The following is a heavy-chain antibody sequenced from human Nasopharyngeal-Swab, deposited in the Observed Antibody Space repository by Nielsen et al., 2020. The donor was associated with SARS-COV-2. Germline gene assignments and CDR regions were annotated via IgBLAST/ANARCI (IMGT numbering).Heavy chain of an antibody. CDR1: GFSLSTSGVG. J-gene: IGHJ4*02. V-gene: IGHV2-5*02. CDR2: IYWDDDK. D-gene: IGHD6-13*01. Sequence: SGPTLVKPTQTLTLTCTFSGFSLSTSGVGVGWIRQPPGKALEWLALIYWDDDKRYSPSLKSRLTTKDTSKNQVVLTMTNMDPVDTATYYCAHSSSTAYYFDYWGQGTLVTVSS. CDR3: AHSSSTAYYFDY.